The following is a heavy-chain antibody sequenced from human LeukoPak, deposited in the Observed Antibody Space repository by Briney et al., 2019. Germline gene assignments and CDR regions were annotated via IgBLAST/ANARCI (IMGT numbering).Heavy chain of an antibody. J-gene: IGHJ4*02. CDR3: ARDRITAAGFDY. V-gene: IGHV4-59*12. CDR1: GGSISSYY. Sequence: PSETLSLTCIVSGGSISSYYWSWIRQPPGKGLEWIGYIYYTGSTNYNPSLKSRVTISVDTSKNQFSLKLSSVTAADTAVYYCARDRITAAGFDYWGQGTLVTVSS. D-gene: IGHD6-13*01. CDR2: IYYTGST.